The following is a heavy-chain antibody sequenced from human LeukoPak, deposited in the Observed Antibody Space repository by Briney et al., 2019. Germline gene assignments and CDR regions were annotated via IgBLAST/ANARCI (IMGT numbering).Heavy chain of an antibody. J-gene: IGHJ4*02. Sequence: ASVKVSCKTSGYTFTSYGISWMRQAPGHGLEWMGWISTSKGNTRYAQNLQGRLTMTTDTFMSTAYMELRSLRSDDTAVYYCARDKDWDLEYWGQGTLVTVSS. CDR2: ISTSKGNT. V-gene: IGHV1-18*01. D-gene: IGHD3-9*01. CDR3: ARDKDWDLEY. CDR1: GYTFTSYG.